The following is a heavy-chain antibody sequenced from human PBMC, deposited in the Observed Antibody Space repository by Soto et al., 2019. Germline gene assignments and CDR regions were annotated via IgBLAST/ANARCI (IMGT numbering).Heavy chain of an antibody. CDR3: TTRFGGYGMDV. J-gene: IGHJ6*02. CDR1: GFTCSYAW. D-gene: IGHD3-3*01. V-gene: IGHV3-15*07. CDR2: INSKTDGGTT. Sequence: GGSLRLSCVAAGFTCSYAWMNRIRQTPGKGLEWVGRINSKTDGGTTDYAAPVKGRFSISRDDSKNTLYLQMNSLKTEDTAVYYCTTRFGGYGMDVWGQGTTVTVSS.